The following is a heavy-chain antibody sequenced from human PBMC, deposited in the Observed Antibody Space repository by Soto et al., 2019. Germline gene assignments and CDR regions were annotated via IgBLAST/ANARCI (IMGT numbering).Heavy chain of an antibody. D-gene: IGHD3-10*01. J-gene: IGHJ4*02. CDR3: ASGRYVSGSYYMWGTYFDY. CDR1: GYTFTSYG. Sequence: QVQLVQSGAEVKKPGASVKVSCKASGYTFTSYGISWVRQAPGQGLEWMGWISAYNGNTNYAQKLQGRVTMTTDTSTSTAYMELRSLRSDDTAVYYCASGRYVSGSYYMWGTYFDYWGQGTLVTVSS. CDR2: ISAYNGNT. V-gene: IGHV1-18*01.